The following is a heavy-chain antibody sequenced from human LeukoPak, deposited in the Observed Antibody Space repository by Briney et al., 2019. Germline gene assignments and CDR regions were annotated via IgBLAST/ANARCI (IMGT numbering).Heavy chain of an antibody. D-gene: IGHD5-18*01. V-gene: IGHV4-34*01. Sequence: SETLSLTCAVYGGSFSGYYWSWIRQPPGKGLEWIGEINHSGSTNYNPSLKSRVTISVDTSKNQFSLKLSSVTAADTAVYYCARDHGYADYYYMDVWGKGTTVTISS. CDR2: INHSGST. CDR1: GGSFSGYY. J-gene: IGHJ6*03. CDR3: ARDHGYADYYYMDV.